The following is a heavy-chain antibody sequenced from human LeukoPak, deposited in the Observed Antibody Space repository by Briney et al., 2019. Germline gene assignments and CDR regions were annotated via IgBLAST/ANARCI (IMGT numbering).Heavy chain of an antibody. CDR1: GGSISSGDDY. J-gene: IGHJ2*01. V-gene: IGHV4-30-4*01. CDR2: IHFSGST. CDR3: ARGAGGFHWYFEL. Sequence: SATQSPTCTVAGGSISSGDDYWSWIRQPPGKGLERIGYIHFSGSTYSNPSLKSRVTISVDTSKTQCSLKLSSVTAADTAVYYGARGAGGFHWYFELCGRGTLFTVSS. D-gene: IGHD3-16*01.